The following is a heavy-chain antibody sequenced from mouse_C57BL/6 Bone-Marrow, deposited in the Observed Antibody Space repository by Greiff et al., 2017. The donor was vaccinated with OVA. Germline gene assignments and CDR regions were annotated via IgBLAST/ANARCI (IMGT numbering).Heavy chain of an antibody. CDR3: AREVGVVFDY. J-gene: IGHJ2*01. V-gene: IGHV3-6*01. Sequence: EVQLQQSGPGLVKPSQSLSLTCSVTGYSITSGYYWNWIRQFPGNKLEWMGYISYDGSNNYNPSLKNRISITRDTSKNQFFLKLNSVTTEDTATYYCAREVGVVFDYWGQGTTLTVSS. CDR1: GYSITSGYY. CDR2: ISYDGSN.